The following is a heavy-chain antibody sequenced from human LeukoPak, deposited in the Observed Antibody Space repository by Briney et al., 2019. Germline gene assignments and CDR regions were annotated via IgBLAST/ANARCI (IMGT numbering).Heavy chain of an antibody. J-gene: IGHJ4*02. CDR2: IYHSGST. D-gene: IGHD1-26*01. CDR1: GGSISSSNW. CDR3: ARGQSGSYSTPFDY. V-gene: IGHV4-4*02. Sequence: SETLSLTCAVSGGSISSSNWWSWVRQPPGKGLEWIGEIYHSGSTNYNPSLKSRVTISVDKSKNQFSLKLSSVTAADTAVYYCARGQSGSYSTPFDYWGQGTLVTVSS.